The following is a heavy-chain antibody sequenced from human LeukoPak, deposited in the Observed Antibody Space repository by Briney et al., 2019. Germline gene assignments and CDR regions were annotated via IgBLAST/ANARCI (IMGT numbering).Heavy chain of an antibody. D-gene: IGHD5-24*01. V-gene: IGHV1-18*04. J-gene: IGHJ4*02. Sequence: GASVKVSCTASGYTFTNYGIGWVRQAPGQGLGWMGWTSAYNGNRNYAQQLQGRVTMTTDTSTSTAYMELRSLTSDDTAVYYCRRRGLGETATTNQPDYWGQGTLVTVSS. CDR2: TSAYNGNR. CDR3: RRRGLGETATTNQPDY. CDR1: GYTFTNYG.